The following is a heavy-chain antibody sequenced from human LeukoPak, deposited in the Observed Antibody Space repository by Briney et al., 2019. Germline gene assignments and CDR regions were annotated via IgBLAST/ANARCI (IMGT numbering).Heavy chain of an antibody. D-gene: IGHD6-13*01. CDR1: GFTFSDYY. Sequence: PGGSLRLSCAASGFTFSDYYMSWIRQAPGKGLEWVSYISSSSSYTNYADSLKGRFTISRDNAKNSLYLQMNSLRAEDTAVYYCARVIAAAGFDYWGQGTLVTVSS. J-gene: IGHJ4*02. CDR3: ARVIAAAGFDY. V-gene: IGHV3-11*06. CDR2: ISSSSSYT.